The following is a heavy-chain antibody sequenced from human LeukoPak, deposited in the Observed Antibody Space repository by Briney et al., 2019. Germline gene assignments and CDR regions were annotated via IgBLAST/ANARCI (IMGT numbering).Heavy chain of an antibody. V-gene: IGHV3-23*01. J-gene: IGHJ4*02. D-gene: IGHD4-17*01. CDR1: GFTFSSYA. Sequence: HPGGSLRLSCEASGFTFSSYAMSWVRHAPGKGLEGVSGVIGSGGSTYYADSVKGRFTVSRDNSKSTLYLQMNSLRAEDTAVYYCAKGSKYGDYVLDYWGQGTLVTVSS. CDR3: AKGSKYGDYVLDY. CDR2: VIGSGGST.